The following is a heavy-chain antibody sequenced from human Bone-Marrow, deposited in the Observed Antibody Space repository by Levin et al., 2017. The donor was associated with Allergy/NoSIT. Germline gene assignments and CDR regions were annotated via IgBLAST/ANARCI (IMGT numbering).Heavy chain of an antibody. CDR1: GYTFTSYG. CDR3: ARGAYCGGDCYPDFDY. D-gene: IGHD2-21*02. J-gene: IGHJ4*02. Sequence: GASVKVSCKASGYTFTSYGISWVRQAPGQGLEWMGWISAYNGNTNYAQKLQGRVTMTTDTSTSTAYMELRSLRSDDTAVYYCARGAYCGGDCYPDFDYWGQGTLVTVSS. V-gene: IGHV1-18*01. CDR2: ISAYNGNT.